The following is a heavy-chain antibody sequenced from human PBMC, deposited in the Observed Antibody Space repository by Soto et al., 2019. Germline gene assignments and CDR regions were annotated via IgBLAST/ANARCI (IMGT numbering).Heavy chain of an antibody. CDR3: ARHLEYCSGGRCYAVYDY. D-gene: IGHD2-15*01. Sequence: PGGSLRLSCVASGFAISTSWMSWVRQAPGRGLEWVANIRQDGSGKSYVDSVKGRFTLSRDNAKNSLYLQMNSLRAEDTAVYYCARHLEYCSGGRCYAVYDYWGQGT. J-gene: IGHJ4*02. CDR1: GFAISTSW. CDR2: IRQDGSGK. V-gene: IGHV3-7*01.